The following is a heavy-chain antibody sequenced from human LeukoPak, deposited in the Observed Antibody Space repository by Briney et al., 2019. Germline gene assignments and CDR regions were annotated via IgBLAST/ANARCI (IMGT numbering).Heavy chain of an antibody. Sequence: GGSLRLSCAASGFTFSSYGIHWVRQAPGKGLEWVAVIWYDGSNKYYADSVKGRFTISRDNSKNTLYLQMNSLRAEDTAVYYCAKGVSAAADDAFDIWGQGTMVTVSS. CDR3: AKGVSAAADDAFDI. CDR2: IWYDGSNK. V-gene: IGHV3-33*06. CDR1: GFTFSSYG. J-gene: IGHJ3*02. D-gene: IGHD6-13*01.